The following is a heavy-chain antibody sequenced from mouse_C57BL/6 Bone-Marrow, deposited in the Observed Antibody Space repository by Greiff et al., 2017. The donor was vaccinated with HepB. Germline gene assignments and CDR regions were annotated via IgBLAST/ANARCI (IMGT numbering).Heavy chain of an antibody. CDR3: APSTTVVGGD. CDR1: GYTFTSYW. J-gene: IGHJ2*01. Sequence: QVQLQQSGAELVRPGTSVKLSCKASGYTFTSYWMHWVKQRPGQGLEWIGVIDPSDSYTNYNQKFKGKATLTVDTSSSTAYMQLSSLTSEDSAVYYCAPSTTVVGGDWGQGTTLTVSS. V-gene: IGHV1-59*01. CDR2: IDPSDSYT. D-gene: IGHD1-1*01.